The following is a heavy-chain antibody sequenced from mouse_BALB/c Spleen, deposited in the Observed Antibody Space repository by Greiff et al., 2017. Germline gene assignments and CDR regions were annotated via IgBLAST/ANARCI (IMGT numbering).Heavy chain of an antibody. CDR2: ISTYYGDA. CDR3: ARDRNYYAMDY. CDR1: GYTFTDYA. V-gene: IGHV1S137*01. D-gene: IGHD2-14*01. J-gene: IGHJ4*01. Sequence: LEESGAELVGPGVSVKISCKGSGYTFTDYAMHWVKQSHAKSLEWIGVISTYYGDASYNQEFKGKATMTVDKSSSTAYMELARLTSEDSAIYYCARDRNYYAMDYWGQGTSVTVSS.